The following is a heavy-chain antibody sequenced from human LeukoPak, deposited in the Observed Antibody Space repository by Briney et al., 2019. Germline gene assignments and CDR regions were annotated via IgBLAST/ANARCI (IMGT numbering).Heavy chain of an antibody. V-gene: IGHV4-59*01. CDR1: GGSISSYY. CDR3: AREGPFGATIHSFDY. D-gene: IGHD5-12*01. Sequence: SETLSLTCTVSGGSISSYYWSWIRQPPGKGLEWIGYIYYIGSTYYNPSLKSRVTISVDTSKNQFSLKLSSVTAADTAVYYCAREGPFGATIHSFDYWGQGTLVTVSS. CDR2: IYYIGST. J-gene: IGHJ4*02.